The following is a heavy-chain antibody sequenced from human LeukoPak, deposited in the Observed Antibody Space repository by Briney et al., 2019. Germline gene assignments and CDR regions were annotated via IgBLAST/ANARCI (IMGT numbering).Heavy chain of an antibody. D-gene: IGHD2-2*01. CDR1: GGSISSSSYY. V-gene: IGHV4-39*07. Sequence: ASETLSLTCTVSGGSISSSSYYWGWIRQPPGKGLEWIGSIYYSGSTYYNPSLKSRVTMSVDTSKNQFSLKLSSVTAADTAVYYCARENGYCSSTSCPNWFDPWGQGTLVTVSS. CDR2: IYYSGST. CDR3: ARENGYCSSTSCPNWFDP. J-gene: IGHJ5*02.